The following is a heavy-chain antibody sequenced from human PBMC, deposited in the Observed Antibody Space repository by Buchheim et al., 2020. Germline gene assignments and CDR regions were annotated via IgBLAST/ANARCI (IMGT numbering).Heavy chain of an antibody. CDR2: ISYDGSNK. V-gene: IGHV3-30-3*01. D-gene: IGHD4-17*01. J-gene: IGHJ4*02. CDR3: ARERVTTTFDY. Sequence: QVQLVESGGGVVQPGRSLRLSCAASGFTFSSYAMHWVRQAPGKGLEWVAVISYDGSNKYYADSVKGRFTISRDNSKNTLYLQMNSLRAEDTAVYYCARERVTTTFDYWGQGTL. CDR1: GFTFSSYA.